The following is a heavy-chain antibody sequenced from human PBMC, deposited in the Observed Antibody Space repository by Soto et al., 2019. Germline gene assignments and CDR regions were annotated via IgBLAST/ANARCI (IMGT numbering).Heavy chain of an antibody. Sequence: QVQLQESGPGLVKPSQTLSLTCTVSGGSISSGGYYWSWIRQHPGKGLEWIGYIYYSGSTYYNPSLKSRVTLSVDPSKNQFSLELSSVTAADTAVYYCARCPAVRLGELSHWYFDLWGRGTLVTVSS. D-gene: IGHD3-16*02. CDR1: GGSISSGGYY. CDR2: IYYSGST. J-gene: IGHJ2*01. CDR3: ARCPAVRLGELSHWYFDL. V-gene: IGHV4-31*03.